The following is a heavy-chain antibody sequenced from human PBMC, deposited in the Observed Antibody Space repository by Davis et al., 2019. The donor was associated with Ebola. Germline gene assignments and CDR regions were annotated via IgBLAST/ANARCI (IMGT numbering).Heavy chain of an antibody. Sequence: PGGSLRLSCAASGFTFSSYWMSWVRQAPGKGLEWVANIKQDGSEKYYVDSVEGRFTISRDNSKNTLYLQMNSLRAEDTAVYYCAKDPSIAVAGNWFDPWGQGTLVTVSS. J-gene: IGHJ5*02. CDR2: IKQDGSEK. V-gene: IGHV3-7*03. CDR1: GFTFSSYW. D-gene: IGHD6-19*01. CDR3: AKDPSIAVAGNWFDP.